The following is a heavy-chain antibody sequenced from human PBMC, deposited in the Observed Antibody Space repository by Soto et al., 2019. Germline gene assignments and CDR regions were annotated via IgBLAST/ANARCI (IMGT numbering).Heavy chain of an antibody. D-gene: IGHD6-6*01. Sequence: QVQLQESGPGLVKPSGTLSLTCAVSGGSISSTEWWSWVRQPPGKGLEWVGEISHSGTTNYNSSLTSRVTISVDKSKNQLSLQLSSVTAADTAVYYCASRIAVRPFWGQGTLVTVSS. CDR1: GGSISSTEW. V-gene: IGHV4-4*02. J-gene: IGHJ4*02. CDR3: ASRIAVRPF. CDR2: ISHSGTT.